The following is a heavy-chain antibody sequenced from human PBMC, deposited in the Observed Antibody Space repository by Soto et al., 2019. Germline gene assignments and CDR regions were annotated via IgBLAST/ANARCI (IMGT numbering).Heavy chain of an antibody. J-gene: IGHJ3*01. D-gene: IGHD3-10*01. CDR3: ARGDRGGFDL. V-gene: IGHV3-74*01. Sequence: EVQLVESGGGLVQPGESLRLSCAASGFTFDYYWMHWVRQAPGKGLVWVSRVHSDGTTTTYADSVKGRFTISRDNARNTVSLQMGGLRAEETAIYYCARGDRGGFDLWGHGTVVTVSS. CDR1: GFTFDYYW. CDR2: VHSDGTTT.